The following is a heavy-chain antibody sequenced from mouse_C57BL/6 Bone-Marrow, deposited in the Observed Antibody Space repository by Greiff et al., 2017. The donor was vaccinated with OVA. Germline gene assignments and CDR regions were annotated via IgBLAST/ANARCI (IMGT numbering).Heavy chain of an antibody. CDR2: IYPGGGYT. J-gene: IGHJ2*01. V-gene: IGHV1-63*01. CDR1: GYTFTNYW. Sequence: LQESGAELVRPGTSVKMSCKASGYTFTNYWIGWAKQRPGHGLEWIGDIYPGGGYTNYNEKFKVKATLTADKSSSTAYMQFSSLTSEDSAIYYCARPLYGNYDFDYWGQGTTLTVSS. D-gene: IGHD2-10*02. CDR3: ARPLYGNYDFDY.